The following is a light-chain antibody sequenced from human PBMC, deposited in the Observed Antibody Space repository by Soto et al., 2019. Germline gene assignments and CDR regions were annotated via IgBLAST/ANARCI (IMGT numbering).Light chain of an antibody. CDR3: QQSYSTLGT. CDR2: AAS. CDR1: QSISSY. J-gene: IGKJ4*01. V-gene: IGKV1-39*01. Sequence: DIQMTQSPSSLSASVGDRVTITCRASQSISSYLNWYQQKPGKAPKLLIYAASSLQSGVQSRFSGSRSGTDFTLTISSLQPEDFATYYCQQSYSTLGTFGGGTKVEI.